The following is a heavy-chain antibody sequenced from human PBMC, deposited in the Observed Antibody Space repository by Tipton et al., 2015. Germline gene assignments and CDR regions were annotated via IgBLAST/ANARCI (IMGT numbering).Heavy chain of an antibody. D-gene: IGHD3-16*01. V-gene: IGHV4-38-2*01. CDR1: GYSISSGYF. CDR2: IYESGTT. CDR3: ARIRGRYVMGS. Sequence: TLSLTCAVAGYSISSGYFWGWIRQPPGKDLEWIASIYESGTTYYNPSLKSLVIISVDTSKNEFFLNLSSVTAADTAVYYCARIRGRYVMGSWGQGTRVTVSS. J-gene: IGHJ5*02.